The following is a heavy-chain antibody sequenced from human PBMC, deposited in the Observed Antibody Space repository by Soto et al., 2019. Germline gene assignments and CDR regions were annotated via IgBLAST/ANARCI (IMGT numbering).Heavy chain of an antibody. J-gene: IGHJ4*02. Sequence: ASVKVSCKASGYSFTTYGMTWVRQAPGQGLEWMGWISTDKGNTKYAQNFQSRATLTTDTSTSTVYMELRSLRSDDTAVYYCARYRDWKLDYCGQVTLVTVAS. CDR1: GYSFTTYG. CDR3: ARYRDWKLDY. CDR2: ISTDKGNT. D-gene: IGHD4-17*01. V-gene: IGHV1-18*01.